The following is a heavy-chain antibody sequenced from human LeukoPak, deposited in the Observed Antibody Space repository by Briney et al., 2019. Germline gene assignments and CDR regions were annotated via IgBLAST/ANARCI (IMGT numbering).Heavy chain of an antibody. Sequence: SETLSLTCGVSGYSITSGYYWVCIRQPPGKGLEWIGSIYQSGSTYYNPSLKSRVTISVDTSKNQFYLKVNSVTAADTAVYYCVRHGEFWGQGTLVTVSS. CDR2: IYQSGST. V-gene: IGHV4-38-2*01. J-gene: IGHJ4*02. D-gene: IGHD7-27*01. CDR1: GYSITSGYY. CDR3: VRHGEF.